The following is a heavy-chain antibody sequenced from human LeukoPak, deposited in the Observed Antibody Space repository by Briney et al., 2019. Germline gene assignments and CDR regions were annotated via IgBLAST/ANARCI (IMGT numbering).Heavy chain of an antibody. CDR1: GLSFSSYS. CDR3: ARDRVAAAGVYGRYFDY. CDR2: ISSSSSYI. Sequence: GGSLRLSCAASGLSFSSYSMNWVRQAPGKGLEWVSIISSSSSYIYYADSVKGRFTISRDNAKKSLYLQMNSLRAEDTAVYYCARDRVAAAGVYGRYFDYWGQGTLVTVSS. D-gene: IGHD6-13*01. J-gene: IGHJ4*02. V-gene: IGHV3-21*01.